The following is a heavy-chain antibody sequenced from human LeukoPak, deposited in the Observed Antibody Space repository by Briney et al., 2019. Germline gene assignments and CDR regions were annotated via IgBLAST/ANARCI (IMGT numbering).Heavy chain of an antibody. J-gene: IGHJ6*03. V-gene: IGHV1-2*02. Sequence: ASVKVSCKASGYTFTGYYMHWVRQAPGQGLEWMGWINPNSGGTNYAQKFQGKVTMTRDTSISTAYMELSRLRSDDTAVYYCARALTAMFMWYYYYMDVWGKGTTVTISS. CDR1: GYTFTGYY. CDR3: ARALTAMFMWYYYYMDV. D-gene: IGHD5-18*01. CDR2: INPNSGGT.